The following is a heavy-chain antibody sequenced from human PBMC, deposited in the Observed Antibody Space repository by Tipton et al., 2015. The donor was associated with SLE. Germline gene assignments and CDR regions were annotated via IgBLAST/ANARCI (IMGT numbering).Heavy chain of an antibody. CDR3: ARQLLDDFWSGYSGYFDY. V-gene: IGHV4-38-2*01. D-gene: IGHD3-3*01. CDR2: IYHSGST. J-gene: IGHJ4*02. CDR1: GYSISSGYY. Sequence: GLVKPSETLSLTCAVSGYSISSGYYWGWIRQPPGKGLEWIGSIYHSGSTYYNPSLKSRVTISVDTSKNQFSLKLSSVTAADTAVYYCARQLLDDFWSGYSGYFDYWGQGTLVTVSS.